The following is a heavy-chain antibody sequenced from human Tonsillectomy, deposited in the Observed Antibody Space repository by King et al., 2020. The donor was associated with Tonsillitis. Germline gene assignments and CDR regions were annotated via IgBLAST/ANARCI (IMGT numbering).Heavy chain of an antibody. J-gene: IGHJ3*02. CDR1: GGAISSGGYY. CDR3: ARDLGFGELLGSAFDI. Sequence: VQLQESGPGLVKPSQTLSLTCTVSGGAISSGGYYWSWIRQHPGKGLEWIGYIYYSGSTYYNPSLKSRVTISVDTSKNQFSLKLSSVTAADTAVYYCARDLGFGELLGSAFDIWGQGTMVPVSS. CDR2: IYYSGST. D-gene: IGHD3-10*01. V-gene: IGHV4-31*03.